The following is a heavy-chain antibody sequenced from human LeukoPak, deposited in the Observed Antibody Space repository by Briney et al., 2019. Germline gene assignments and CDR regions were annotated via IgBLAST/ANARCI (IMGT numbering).Heavy chain of an antibody. CDR1: GHTFTGYY. CDR2: INPNTGVT. CDR3: ARDSGGTDAVFPRLDYYFDL. J-gene: IGHJ2*01. D-gene: IGHD3/OR15-3a*01. V-gene: IGHV1-2*02. Sequence: GASVKVSCKTSGHTFTGYYLHWVRQAPGQGLEWTGWINPNTGVTMYAQDFQGRVTMTRDTSISTAYMELSRLRHDDTALYYCARDSGGTDAVFPRLDYYFDLWGRGTLVTVSS.